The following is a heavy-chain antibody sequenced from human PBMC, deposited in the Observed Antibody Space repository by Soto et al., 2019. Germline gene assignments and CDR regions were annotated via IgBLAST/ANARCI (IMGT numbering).Heavy chain of an antibody. CDR2: IIPIFGTA. CDR1: GGTFSSYA. CDR3: ARDMVTIFGVVIIPRPLGMDV. D-gene: IGHD3-3*01. Sequence: GASVKVSCKASGGTFSSYAISWVRQAPGQGLEWMGGIIPIFGTANYAQKFQGRVTITADESTSTAYMELSSLRSEDTAVYYCARDMVTIFGVVIIPRPLGMDVWRQGTTVTVSS. J-gene: IGHJ6*02. V-gene: IGHV1-69*13.